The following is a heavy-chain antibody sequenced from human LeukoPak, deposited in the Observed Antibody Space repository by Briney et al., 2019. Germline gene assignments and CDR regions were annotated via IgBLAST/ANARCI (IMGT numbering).Heavy chain of an antibody. CDR1: GYSFSSGYY. CDR2: MYHSGAT. CDR3: ARGIYSSSWGYYYYYGMDV. D-gene: IGHD6-13*01. V-gene: IGHV4-38-2*02. Sequence: PSETLSLTCTVSGYSFSSGYYWCCLRQPPGKGLEWIESMYHSGATYYNPSLKSRVTISVDTSKNQLSLKLSSVTAADTAVYYCARGIYSSSWGYYYYYGMDVWGQGTTVTVSS. J-gene: IGHJ6*02.